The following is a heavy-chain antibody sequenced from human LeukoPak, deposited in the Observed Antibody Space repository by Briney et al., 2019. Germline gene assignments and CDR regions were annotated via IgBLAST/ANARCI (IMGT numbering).Heavy chain of an antibody. V-gene: IGHV4-39*01. Sequence: SETLSLTCTVSGGSISSSSYYWGWIRQPPGKGLEWIGSIYYSGSTYYNPSLKSRVTISVDTSKNQFSLKLSSVTAADTAVYYCARHLHYYDSRPPWANWGQGTLVTVSS. D-gene: IGHD3-22*01. J-gene: IGHJ4*02. CDR3: ARHLHYYDSRPPWAN. CDR1: GGSISSSSYY. CDR2: IYYSGST.